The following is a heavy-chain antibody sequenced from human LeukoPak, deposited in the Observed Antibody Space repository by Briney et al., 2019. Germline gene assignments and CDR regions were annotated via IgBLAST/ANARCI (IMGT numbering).Heavy chain of an antibody. V-gene: IGHV1-46*01. D-gene: IGHD1-14*01. CDR3: AKETPNTGWFDP. Sequence: ASVKVSCKASGHTFTTYYVHLVRQAPGQGLEWMGVINPSGDGTNYPQRFQGRVTLTRDTSTSTVYMELTSLRSVDTAMYYCAKETPNTGWFDPWGQGTLVTVSS. CDR1: GHTFTTYY. J-gene: IGHJ5*02. CDR2: INPSGDGT.